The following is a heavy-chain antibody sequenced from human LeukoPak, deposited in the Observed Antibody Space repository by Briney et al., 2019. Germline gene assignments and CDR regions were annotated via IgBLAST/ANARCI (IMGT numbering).Heavy chain of an antibody. V-gene: IGHV4-4*07. CDR1: GGSVSSYY. Sequence: SETLSLTCTVSGGSVSSYYWSWIRPPAGKGLEWIGCIYTSGSTNYNPSLKSRVTMSVDTSNNQLSLKLSSVTAADTAVYYCARVGSYSSGWYGYYFDYWGQGTLVTVSS. J-gene: IGHJ4*02. CDR3: ARVGSYSSGWYGYYFDY. D-gene: IGHD6-19*01. CDR2: IYTSGST.